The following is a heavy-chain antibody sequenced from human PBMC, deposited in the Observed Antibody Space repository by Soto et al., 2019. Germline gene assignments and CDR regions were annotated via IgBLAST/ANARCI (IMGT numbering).Heavy chain of an antibody. V-gene: IGHV3-48*03. CDR3: AREGGFDWFDP. D-gene: IGHD3-10*01. Sequence: EVQLVESGGALVQPGGSLRLSCAASGFTFSDYEMNWVRQALGKGLEWVSYISGSSSTIYYADSVKGRFTISRDNAKNSLYLQMHSLRVDDTAVYYCAREGGFDWFDPWGQGALVTVSS. J-gene: IGHJ5*02. CDR2: ISGSSSTI. CDR1: GFTFSDYE.